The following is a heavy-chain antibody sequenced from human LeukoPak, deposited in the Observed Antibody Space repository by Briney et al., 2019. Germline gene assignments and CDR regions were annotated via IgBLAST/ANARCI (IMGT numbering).Heavy chain of an antibody. J-gene: IGHJ4*02. CDR3: ARAHYYGSGSYYPSYFDY. Sequence: GASVKVSCKASGGTFSSYAISWVRQAPGQGLEWMGRIIPILGIANYAQKFQGRVTITVDKSTSTAYMELSSLRSEDTAVYYCARAHYYGSGSYYPSYFDYWGQGTLVTVSS. D-gene: IGHD3-10*01. CDR1: GGTFSSYA. CDR2: IIPILGIA. V-gene: IGHV1-69*04.